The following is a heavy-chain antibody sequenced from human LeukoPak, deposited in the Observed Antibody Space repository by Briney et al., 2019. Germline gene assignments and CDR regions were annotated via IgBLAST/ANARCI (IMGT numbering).Heavy chain of an antibody. D-gene: IGHD3-22*01. J-gene: IGHJ4*02. V-gene: IGHV3-23*01. Sequence: GGSLRLSCAVSGITLSNYGMSWVRQAPGKGLEWVAGISDTGGSTNCADSVKGRFTISRDNPKNTLYLQMNSLRAEDTAVYFCAKRGVVIRVILVGFHKQAYYFDSWGQGALVT. CDR1: GITLSNYG. CDR2: ISDTGGST. CDR3: AKRGVVIRVILVGFHKQAYYFDS.